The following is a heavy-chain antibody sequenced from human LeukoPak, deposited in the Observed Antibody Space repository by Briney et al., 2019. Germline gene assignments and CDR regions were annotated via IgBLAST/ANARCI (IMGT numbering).Heavy chain of an antibody. CDR1: GGTFSSYA. V-gene: IGHV1-69*05. D-gene: IGHD1-1*01. CDR3: ARPLGQLEDDAFDI. Sequence: ASVKVSCKASGGTFSSYAISWMRQAPGQGLEWMGRIIPIFGTANYAQKFQGRVTITTDESTSTAYMELSSLRSEDTAVYYCARPLGQLEDDAFDIWGQGTMVTVSS. J-gene: IGHJ3*02. CDR2: IIPIFGTA.